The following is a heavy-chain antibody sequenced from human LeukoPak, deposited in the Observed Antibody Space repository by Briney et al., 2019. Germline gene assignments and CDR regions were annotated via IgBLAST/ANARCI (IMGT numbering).Heavy chain of an antibody. CDR1: GGSISSYY. J-gene: IGHJ3*02. CDR3: ARDDSSSWHDAFDI. V-gene: IGHV4-4*07. D-gene: IGHD6-13*01. CDR2: IYTSGST. Sequence: SETLSLTCTVSGGSISSYYWSWIRQPAGKGLEWIGRIYTSGSTNYNPSLKSRVTMSVDTSKNRFSLKLSSVTAADTAVYYCARDDSSSWHDAFDIWGQGTMVTVSS.